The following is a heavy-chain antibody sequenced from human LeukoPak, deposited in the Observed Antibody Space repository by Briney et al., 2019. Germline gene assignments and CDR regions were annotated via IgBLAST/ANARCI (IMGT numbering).Heavy chain of an antibody. CDR1: SGSISSSSYY. CDR2: IYHSGST. CDR3: ARDHACSNGVCSYFDS. V-gene: IGHV4-39*07. J-gene: IGHJ4*02. Sequence: SETLSLTCTVSSGSISSSSYYWGWIRQPPGKGLEWIASIYHSGSTWYNPSFKSRVTISVDTSRNQFSLKLSSVTAADTAVYYCARDHACSNGVCSYFDSWGQGTLVTVSS. D-gene: IGHD2-8*01.